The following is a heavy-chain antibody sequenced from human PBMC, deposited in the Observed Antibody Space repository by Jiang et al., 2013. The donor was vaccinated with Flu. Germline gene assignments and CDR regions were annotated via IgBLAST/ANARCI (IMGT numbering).Heavy chain of an antibody. CDR3: AMTTVTTYFDY. D-gene: IGHD4-11*01. J-gene: IGHJ4*02. V-gene: IGHV3-23*01. CDR2: IIGSGEST. Sequence: SAIIGSGESTYYADSVKGRFTISRGNSKNTLFLQMNSLRAEDTAVYYCAMTTVTTYFDYWGQGTLVTVSS.